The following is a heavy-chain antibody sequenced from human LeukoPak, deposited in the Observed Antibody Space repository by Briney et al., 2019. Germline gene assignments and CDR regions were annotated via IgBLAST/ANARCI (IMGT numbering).Heavy chain of an antibody. J-gene: IGHJ4*02. Sequence: GGSLRLSCAASGSTLSEFWMNWVRQAPGKGLEWVANIKQDGREKNYVDPVKGRFTISRDNAKNSAYLQMNNVRVDDTAVYYCVGGYGWLPDYWGQGTLVTVSS. D-gene: IGHD6-19*01. CDR1: GSTLSEFW. CDR2: IKQDGREK. V-gene: IGHV3-7*04. CDR3: VGGYGWLPDY.